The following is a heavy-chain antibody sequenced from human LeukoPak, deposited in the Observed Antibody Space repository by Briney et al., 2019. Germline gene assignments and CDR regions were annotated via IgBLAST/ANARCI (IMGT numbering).Heavy chain of an antibody. CDR3: ARVGCSGGSCYSDY. Sequence: SETLSFTCTVSGGSISSYYWSWIRQPPGKGLEWIGYIYYSGSTNYNPSLKSRVTISVDTSKNQFSLKLSSVTAADSAVYYCARVGCSGGSCYSDYWGQGTLVTVSS. CDR2: IYYSGST. V-gene: IGHV4-59*01. D-gene: IGHD2-15*01. J-gene: IGHJ4*02. CDR1: GGSISSYY.